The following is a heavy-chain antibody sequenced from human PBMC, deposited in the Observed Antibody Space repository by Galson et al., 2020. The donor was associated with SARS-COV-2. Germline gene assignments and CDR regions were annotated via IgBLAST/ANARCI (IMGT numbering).Heavy chain of an antibody. Sequence: SQTLSLTCTVSGGSISSGGYYWSWIRQHPGKGLEWIGYIYYSGSTYYNPSLKSRVTISVDTSKNQFSLKLSSVTAADTAVYYCARVPAVYYDYRDVCGNGTTVTFSS. CDR3: ARVPAVYYDYRDV. V-gene: IGHV4-31*02. CDR2: IYYSGST. CDR1: GGSISSGGYY. J-gene: IGHJ6*03.